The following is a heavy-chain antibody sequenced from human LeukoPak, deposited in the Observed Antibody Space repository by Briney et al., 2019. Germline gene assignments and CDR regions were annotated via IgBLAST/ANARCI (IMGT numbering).Heavy chain of an antibody. CDR3: ARVIESAYSPAWYFDY. CDR2: IYYSGST. V-gene: IGHV4-61*08. CDR1: GGSVSSGGYS. J-gene: IGHJ4*02. D-gene: IGHD2-21*01. Sequence: SETLSLTCAVSGGSVSSGGYSWSWIRQAPGKGLEWIGYIYYSGSTNYNPSLKSRVTISVDTSKNQFSLKLSSVTAADTAVYYCARVIESAYSPAWYFDYWGQGTLVTVSS.